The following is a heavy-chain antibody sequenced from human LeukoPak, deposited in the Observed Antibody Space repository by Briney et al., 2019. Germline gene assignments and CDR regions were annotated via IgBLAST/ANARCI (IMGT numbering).Heavy chain of an antibody. CDR2: ISWDGGST. CDR1: GFTFDDYT. Sequence: GGSLRLSCAASGFTFDDYTMHWVRQAPGKGLEWVSLISWDGGSTYYADSVKGRFTISRDNAKNSLYLQMNSLRVEDTALYYCAKDGSSSSFFDYWGQGTLVTVSS. J-gene: IGHJ4*01. D-gene: IGHD6-6*01. V-gene: IGHV3-43D*03. CDR3: AKDGSSSSFFDY.